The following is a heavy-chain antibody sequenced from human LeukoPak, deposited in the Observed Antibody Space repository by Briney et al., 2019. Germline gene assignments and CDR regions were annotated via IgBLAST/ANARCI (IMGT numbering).Heavy chain of an antibody. Sequence: SETLSLTCAVYGGSFSDYFWSWIRQPPGKGLEWIGEISHSGSTNYNPSLKSRVTISVDTSKNQFSLKLSSVTAADTAVYYCARAPWYDFWSGYSRNWFDPWGQGTLVTVSS. CDR3: ARAPWYDFWSGYSRNWFDP. V-gene: IGHV4-34*01. CDR1: GGSFSDYF. D-gene: IGHD3-3*01. J-gene: IGHJ5*02. CDR2: ISHSGST.